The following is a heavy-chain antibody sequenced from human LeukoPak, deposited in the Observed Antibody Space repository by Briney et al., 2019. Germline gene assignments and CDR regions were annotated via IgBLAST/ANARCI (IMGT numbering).Heavy chain of an antibody. CDR3: AKHHPSSRGHDY. Sequence: GGSLRLSCAASGFTFGNDGMSWVRQVPGKGLEWVSAISGSGGTTYYADSVKGRFTISRDNSQNTLYLQMKSLRAEDTAVYCCAKHHPSSRGHDYWGQGTLVTVSS. D-gene: IGHD1-14*01. CDR1: GFTFGNDG. J-gene: IGHJ4*02. CDR2: ISGSGGTT. V-gene: IGHV3-23*01.